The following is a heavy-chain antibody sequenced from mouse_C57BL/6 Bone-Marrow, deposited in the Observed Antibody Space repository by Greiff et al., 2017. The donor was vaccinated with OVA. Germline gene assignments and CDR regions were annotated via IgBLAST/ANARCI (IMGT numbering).Heavy chain of an antibody. V-gene: IGHV1-69*01. Sequence: QVQLQQSGAELVMPGASVKLSCKASGYTFTSYWMPWVKQRPGQGLEWIGEIDPSDSYTNYNQKFKGKSTLTVDKSSSTAYMQLSSLTSEDSAVYYCARGGLRRPGAMDYWGQGTSVTVSS. CDR3: ARGGLRRPGAMDY. CDR1: GYTFTSYW. J-gene: IGHJ4*01. CDR2: IDPSDSYT. D-gene: IGHD2-4*01.